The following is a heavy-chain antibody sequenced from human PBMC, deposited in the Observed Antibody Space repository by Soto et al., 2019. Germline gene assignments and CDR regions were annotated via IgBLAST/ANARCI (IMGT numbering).Heavy chain of an antibody. V-gene: IGHV3-48*02. CDR1: GFTFRDYS. Sequence: GGSLRLSCAASGFTFRDYSVNWVRQDPGKGLEWVSYISSGSKTTYYADSVKGRFTVSRDNAKNSQYLQMNSLRDEDTAVYYCAREDILGVRSFDYWGQGTVVTVSS. D-gene: IGHD3-9*01. CDR2: ISSGSKTT. J-gene: IGHJ4*02. CDR3: AREDILGVRSFDY.